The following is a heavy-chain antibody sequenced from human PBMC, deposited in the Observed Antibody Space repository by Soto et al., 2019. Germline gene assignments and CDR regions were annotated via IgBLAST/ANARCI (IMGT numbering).Heavy chain of an antibody. V-gene: IGHV3-53*02. D-gene: IGHD3-22*01. Sequence: EVQLVETGGGLIQPGGSLRLSCAASGCTVSSNYMSWVRQAPGKGLEWVSIIYSGGSTHYAPSVKGRVTISRDNSKNTLYLQMNSLSAEDTAVYYWARVLNVYDHSGYYYYWGQGTLVSVSP. CDR3: ARVLNVYDHSGYYYY. CDR1: GCTVSSNY. J-gene: IGHJ4*02. CDR2: IYSGGST.